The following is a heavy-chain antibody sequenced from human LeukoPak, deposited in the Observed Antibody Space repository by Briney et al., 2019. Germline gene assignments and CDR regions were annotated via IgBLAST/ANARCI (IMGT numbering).Heavy chain of an antibody. CDR3: ARGAITGTADY. CDR2: ISAYNGNT. J-gene: IGHJ4*02. D-gene: IGHD1-7*01. V-gene: IGHV1-18*01. Sequence: ASVKVSCKASGYTFTSYGISWVRRAPGQGLEWMGWISAYNGNTNHAQKLQGRVTVTTDTSTSTAYMELRSLRSDDTAVYYCARGAITGTADYWGQGTLVTVSS. CDR1: GYTFTSYG.